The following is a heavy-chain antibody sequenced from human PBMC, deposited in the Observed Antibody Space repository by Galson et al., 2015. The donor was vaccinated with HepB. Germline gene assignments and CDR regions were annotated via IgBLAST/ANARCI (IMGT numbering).Heavy chain of an antibody. Sequence: LSLTCTVSGGSISSYYWSWIRQPPGKGLEWIGYIYYSGSTNYNPSLKSRVTISVDTSKNQFSLKLSSVTAADAAVYYCARGASSGPGFDYWGQGTLVTVSS. CDR2: IYYSGST. J-gene: IGHJ4*02. CDR1: GGSISSYY. CDR3: ARGASSGPGFDY. D-gene: IGHD6-19*01. V-gene: IGHV4-59*01.